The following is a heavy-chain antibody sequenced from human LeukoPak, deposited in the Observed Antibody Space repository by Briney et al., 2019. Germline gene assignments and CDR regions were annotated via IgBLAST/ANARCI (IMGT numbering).Heavy chain of an antibody. J-gene: IGHJ3*02. CDR1: GFTFSSYA. D-gene: IGHD5-18*01. Sequence: GGSLRLSCAASGFTFSSYAMHWVRQAPGKGLEWVAVISYDGSNKYYADSVKGRFTISRDNSKNTLYLQMNSLRAEDTAVYYCARGGVRYSYGLDAFDIWGQGTIVTVSS. CDR2: ISYDGSNK. V-gene: IGHV3-30-3*01. CDR3: ARGGVRYSYGLDAFDI.